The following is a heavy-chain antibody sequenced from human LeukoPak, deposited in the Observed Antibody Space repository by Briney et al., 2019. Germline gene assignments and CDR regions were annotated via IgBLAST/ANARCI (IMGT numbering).Heavy chain of an antibody. CDR2: INHSGST. Sequence: SETLSLTCAVYGGSFSGYYWSWIRQPPGKGLEWIGEINHSGSTNYNPSLKSRVTISVDTSKNQFSLKLSSVTAADTAVYYCARGQYSSGRYPLNWFDPWGQGTLVTVSS. J-gene: IGHJ5*02. CDR1: GGSFSGYY. CDR3: ARGQYSSGRYPLNWFDP. D-gene: IGHD6-19*01. V-gene: IGHV4-34*01.